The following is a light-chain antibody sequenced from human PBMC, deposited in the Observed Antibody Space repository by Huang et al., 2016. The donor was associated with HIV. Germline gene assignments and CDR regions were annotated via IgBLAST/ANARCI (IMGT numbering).Light chain of an antibody. CDR2: GSS. V-gene: IGKV3-15*01. Sequence: IVMTQSPAPLSVSPGERVTVSCRANRSVSSNLAWYQQRPGQAPRLLIYGSSTRAPGIPARFSGSGSGTDFSLTISSLQSEDFALYYCQQYNNWRLSFGGGTRVDI. CDR3: QQYNNWRLS. J-gene: IGKJ4*01. CDR1: RSVSSN.